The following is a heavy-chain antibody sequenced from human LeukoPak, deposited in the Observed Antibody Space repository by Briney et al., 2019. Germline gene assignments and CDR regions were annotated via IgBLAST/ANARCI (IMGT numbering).Heavy chain of an antibody. D-gene: IGHD2-2*01. CDR1: GGTFSSYT. Sequence: SVKVSCMASGGTFSSYTISWVRQAPGQGLEWMGRIIPILGIANYAQKFQGRVTITADKSTSTAYMELSSLRSEDTAVYYCARDHCSSTSCKKALGYWGQGTLVTVSS. CDR3: ARDHCSSTSCKKALGY. J-gene: IGHJ4*02. CDR2: IIPILGIA. V-gene: IGHV1-69*04.